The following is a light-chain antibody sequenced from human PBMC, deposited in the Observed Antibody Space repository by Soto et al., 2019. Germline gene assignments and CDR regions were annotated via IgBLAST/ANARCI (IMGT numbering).Light chain of an antibody. CDR1: SSNIGAGYN. J-gene: IGLJ2*01. Sequence: QSVLTQPPSVSGAPGQRVTISCTGSSSNIGAGYNVHWYQQLPGTASKLLIYGNSNRPSGVPDRFSGSKSGTSASLAITGLQAEDEADYYCQSYDIRVRVVFGGGTKLTVL. CDR3: QSYDIRVRVV. CDR2: GNS. V-gene: IGLV1-40*01.